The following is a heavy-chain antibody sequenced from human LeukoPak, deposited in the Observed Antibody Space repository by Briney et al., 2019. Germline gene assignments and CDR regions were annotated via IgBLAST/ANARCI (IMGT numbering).Heavy chain of an antibody. CDR3: ARLQRFYDSSGYYYYYYGMDV. D-gene: IGHD3-22*01. Sequence: SETLSLTCTVSGGSISSYYWSWIRQPPGKGLEWIGYIYYSGSTNYNPSLKSRATISVDTSKNQFSLKLSSVTAADTAVYYCARLQRFYDSSGYYYYYYGMDVWGQGTTVTVSS. J-gene: IGHJ6*02. CDR1: GGSISSYY. CDR2: IYYSGST. V-gene: IGHV4-59*08.